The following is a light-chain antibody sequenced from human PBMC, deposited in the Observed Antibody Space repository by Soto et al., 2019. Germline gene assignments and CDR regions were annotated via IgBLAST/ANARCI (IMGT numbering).Light chain of an antibody. CDR2: KAS. V-gene: IGKV1-5*03. J-gene: IGKJ2*01. CDR1: QSISSW. CDR3: QQYNYYPYT. Sequence: DIQMTQSPSTLSASVGDRVTITCRASQSISSWLAWYQQKPGKAPKLLIYKASSLESGVPSRFSGSGSGTEFTLTISSLQPDDFATYYCQQYNYYPYTFGQGTELEIK.